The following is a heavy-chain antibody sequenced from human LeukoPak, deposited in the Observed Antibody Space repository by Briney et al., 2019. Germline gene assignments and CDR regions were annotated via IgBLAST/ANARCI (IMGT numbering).Heavy chain of an antibody. J-gene: IGHJ4*02. CDR1: GYSINTYG. Sequence: ASVKVSCKTSGYSINTYGISWVRQAPGQGLEWMGWISTYNGNTDYAPKLQGRVTMTIDTYTSTAYMELRSLRSDDTAVYFCAREEYVWGSYRYVDYWGQGSLVTVS. CDR2: ISTYNGNT. CDR3: AREEYVWGSYRYVDY. D-gene: IGHD3-16*02. V-gene: IGHV1-18*01.